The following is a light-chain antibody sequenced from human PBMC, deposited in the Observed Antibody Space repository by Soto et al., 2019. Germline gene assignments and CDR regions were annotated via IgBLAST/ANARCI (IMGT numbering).Light chain of an antibody. CDR2: EGG. Sequence: QSALTQPVSVSGSPGQSIALSCTGTSSDVGTYNLVSWYQQHPGKAPKPLISEGGKRPSGVSDRFSGSKSGNTASLTISGLQAEDEADYYCCSFAAGNAYVFGTGTKVTVL. CDR1: SSDVGTYNL. J-gene: IGLJ1*01. V-gene: IGLV2-23*01. CDR3: CSFAAGNAYV.